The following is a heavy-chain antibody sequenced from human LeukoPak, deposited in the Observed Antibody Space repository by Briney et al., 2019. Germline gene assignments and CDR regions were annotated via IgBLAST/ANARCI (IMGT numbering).Heavy chain of an antibody. V-gene: IGHV3-48*03. CDR1: RFTFGSYE. Sequence: GGSLRRSCAASRFTFGSYEMIWVRQAPGKGLEWVSYISSSGSTIYYADSVKGRFTISRDNAKKSLYLQMNSLRAEDTAVYYCARTWYFDLWGRGTLVTVSS. CDR3: ARTWYFDL. CDR2: ISSSGSTI. J-gene: IGHJ2*01.